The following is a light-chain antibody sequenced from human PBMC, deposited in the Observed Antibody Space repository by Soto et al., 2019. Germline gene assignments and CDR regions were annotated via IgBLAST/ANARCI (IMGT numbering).Light chain of an antibody. Sequence: DIQMTQSPSTLSGSVGDRVTITCRASQTISSWLAWYQQEPGKAPKLLIYKASTLKSGVPSRFSGSGSGTDFTLTINGLQPEDFATYYCQQAASFPITFGQGTRLEIK. V-gene: IGKV1-5*03. CDR3: QQAASFPIT. J-gene: IGKJ5*01. CDR2: KAS. CDR1: QTISSW.